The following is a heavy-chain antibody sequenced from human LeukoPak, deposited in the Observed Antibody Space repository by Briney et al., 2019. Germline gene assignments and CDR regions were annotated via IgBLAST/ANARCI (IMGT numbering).Heavy chain of an antibody. V-gene: IGHV4-61*01. CDR2: IYYSGST. Sequence: SETLSLTCTVSSGSVNSGSYYWNWIRQPPGKGLEWIGYIYYSGSTNYNPSLKSRVTISVDTAKNQLSLRLSSVTAADTAVYYCARRAGYTGSWYEYWGQGTLVTVSS. J-gene: IGHJ4*02. CDR1: SGSVNSGSYY. CDR3: ARRAGYTGSWYEY. D-gene: IGHD6-13*01.